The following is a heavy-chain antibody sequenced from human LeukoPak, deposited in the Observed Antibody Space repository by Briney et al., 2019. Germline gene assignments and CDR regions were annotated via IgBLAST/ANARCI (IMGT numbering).Heavy chain of an antibody. Sequence: GGSLRLSCAASGFTFSTYGIHWVCQAPGKGLEWVAVISNDGTIKYYTDSVKGRFTVSRDNSKNTVYLQMNSLRADDTAVYYCAREWSGYSFDYRGQGALVAVSS. CDR1: GFTFSTYG. V-gene: IGHV3-30*03. D-gene: IGHD5-18*01. CDR3: AREWSGYSFDY. CDR2: ISNDGTIK. J-gene: IGHJ4*02.